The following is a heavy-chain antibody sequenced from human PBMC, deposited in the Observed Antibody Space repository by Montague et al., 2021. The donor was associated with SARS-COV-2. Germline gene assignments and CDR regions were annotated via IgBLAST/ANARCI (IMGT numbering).Heavy chain of an antibody. CDR3: ARDFDY. Sequence: SETLSLTCTVSGDSISSSSYYWSWIRQPPGKGLEWIGYMYYGGSTNYNPSLKSRVTLSVDTSKNQFSLKLSSVTAADTAVYYCARDFDYWGQGTLVTVSS. V-gene: IGHV4-61*01. CDR1: GDSISSSSYY. CDR2: MYYGGST. J-gene: IGHJ4*02.